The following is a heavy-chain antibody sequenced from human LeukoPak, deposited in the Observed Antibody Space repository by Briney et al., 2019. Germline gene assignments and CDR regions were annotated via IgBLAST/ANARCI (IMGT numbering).Heavy chain of an antibody. CDR2: ISIYDGNT. CDR3: AHSSNSPETIPLDY. J-gene: IGHJ4*02. CDR1: GYTFTSHG. D-gene: IGHD1-14*01. V-gene: IGHV1-18*01. Sequence: GASVKVSCKASGYTFTSHGINWVRQAPGQGLEWMGWISIYDGNTNYAQKFQGRVTMTTDTSTSTAYMELRSLRYDDTAVYYCAHSSNSPETIPLDYWGQGTLVTVSS.